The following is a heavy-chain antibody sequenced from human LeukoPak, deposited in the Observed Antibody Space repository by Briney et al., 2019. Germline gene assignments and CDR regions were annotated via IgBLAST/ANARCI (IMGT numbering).Heavy chain of an antibody. V-gene: IGHV4-38-2*01. CDR1: GYSISSGYY. D-gene: IGHD5-24*01. Sequence: SETLSLTCAVSGYSISSGYYWGWIRQPPGKGLEWIGSIYHSGSTYYNPSLKSRVTISVDTSKNQFSLKLSSVTAADTAVYYCASGVLATNFDYWGQGTLVTVSS. CDR2: IYHSGST. CDR3: ASGVLATNFDY. J-gene: IGHJ4*02.